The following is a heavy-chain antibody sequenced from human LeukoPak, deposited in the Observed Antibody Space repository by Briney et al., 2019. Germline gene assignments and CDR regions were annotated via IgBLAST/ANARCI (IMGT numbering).Heavy chain of an antibody. V-gene: IGHV3-23*01. CDR2: ISGSGGST. D-gene: IGHD3-22*01. CDR1: GFTFSSYA. Sequence: GGSLRLSCAASGFTFSSYAMSWVRQAPGKGLEWVSAISGSGGSTYYADSVKGRFTISRDNSKNTLYLQMNSLRAEDTAVYYCAKDSGPYDSSDYYSWFDPWGQGTLVTVSS. CDR3: AKDSGPYDSSDYYSWFDP. J-gene: IGHJ5*02.